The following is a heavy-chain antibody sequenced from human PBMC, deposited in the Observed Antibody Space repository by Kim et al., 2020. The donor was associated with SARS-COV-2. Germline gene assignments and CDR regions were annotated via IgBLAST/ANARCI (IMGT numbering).Heavy chain of an antibody. V-gene: IGHV5-10-1*01. D-gene: IGHD3-9*01. CDR2: IDPSDSYT. J-gene: IGHJ3*02. Sequence: GESLKISCKGSGYSFTSYWISWVRQMPGKGLEWMGRIDPSDSYTNYIPSFQGHVTISADKSISTAYLQWSSLKASDTAMYYCARQYYDILTGYSNDAFDIWGQGTMVTVSS. CDR3: ARQYYDILTGYSNDAFDI. CDR1: GYSFTSYW.